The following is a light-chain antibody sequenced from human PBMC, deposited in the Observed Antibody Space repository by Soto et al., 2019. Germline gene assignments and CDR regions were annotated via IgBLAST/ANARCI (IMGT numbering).Light chain of an antibody. Sequence: EIVLTQSPATLSLSPGESATLSCRASRSVSSYLAWYQQKPGQAPRLLIFGASNRATGIPDRFSGSGSGTDFNFTIGRLEPEDFAMYYCQQYSDSPPTFGQGTKVEIK. CDR1: RSVSSY. CDR3: QQYSDSPPT. V-gene: IGKV3-20*01. J-gene: IGKJ1*01. CDR2: GAS.